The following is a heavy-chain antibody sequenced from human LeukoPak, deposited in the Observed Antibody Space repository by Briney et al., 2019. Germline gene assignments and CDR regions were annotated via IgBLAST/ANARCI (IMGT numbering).Heavy chain of an antibody. D-gene: IGHD1-1*01. Sequence: GRSLRLSCAASGFTFTTYGMHWVRQAPGKGLEWVAFIRFDGSNKYYADSVNGRFTISRDNAKNTLYLQMTSLRPEDTAVYYCASYNWNYDLDYWGQGTLVTVSS. CDR1: GFTFTTYG. J-gene: IGHJ4*02. V-gene: IGHV3-33*03. CDR3: ASYNWNYDLDY. CDR2: IRFDGSNK.